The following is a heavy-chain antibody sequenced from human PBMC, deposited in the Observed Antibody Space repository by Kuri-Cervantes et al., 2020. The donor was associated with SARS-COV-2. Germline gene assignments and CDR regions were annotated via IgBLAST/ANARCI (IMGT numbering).Heavy chain of an antibody. CDR3: ARAGTIFGVGIQNFDY. J-gene: IGHJ4*02. CDR1: GYSISSGYY. Sequence: SETLSLTCAVSGYSISSGYYWGWIRQPPGKGLEWIGSIYHSGSTYYNPSLKSRVTISVDMSKNQFSLKLSSVTAADTAVYYCARAGTIFGVGIQNFDYWGQGTLVTVSS. D-gene: IGHD3-3*01. V-gene: IGHV4-38-2*01. CDR2: IYHSGST.